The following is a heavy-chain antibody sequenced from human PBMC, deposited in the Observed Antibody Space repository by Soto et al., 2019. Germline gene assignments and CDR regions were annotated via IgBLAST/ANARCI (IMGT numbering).Heavy chain of an antibody. D-gene: IGHD5-18*01. Sequence: GESLKISCAASGFTFSSYAMSWVRQAPGKGLEWVSAISGSGGSADYVDSVKGRFTISRDNSKNALYLQMNSLRAEDTAVYYCAKLQAYSYGPGAYFEYWGQGTLVTVSS. V-gene: IGHV3-23*01. CDR1: GFTFSSYA. CDR2: ISGSGGSA. CDR3: AKLQAYSYGPGAYFEY. J-gene: IGHJ4*02.